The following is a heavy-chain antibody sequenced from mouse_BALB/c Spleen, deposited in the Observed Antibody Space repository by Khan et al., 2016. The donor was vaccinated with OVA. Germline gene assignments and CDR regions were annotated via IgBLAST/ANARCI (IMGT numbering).Heavy chain of an antibody. CDR3: ASRNYFGYTFAY. CDR2: ISPGSGDT. CDR1: GYTFTDYY. J-gene: IGHJ3*01. V-gene: IGHV1-77*01. D-gene: IGHD1-2*01. Sequence: QVQLKQSGAELARPGASVKLSCKASGYTFTDYYINWVKQRTGQGLEWIGEISPGSGDTYYNERFKGKATLTADKSYSTAYMQLSSLTSEASAVYFCASRNYFGYTFAYWGQGTLVTVSA.